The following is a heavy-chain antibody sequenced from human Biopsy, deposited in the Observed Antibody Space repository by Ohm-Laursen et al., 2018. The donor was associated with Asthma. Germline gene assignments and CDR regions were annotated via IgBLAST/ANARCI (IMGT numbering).Heavy chain of an antibody. J-gene: IGHJ3*02. V-gene: IGHV1-3*01. CDR3: ARTYFDFLTGQVHDAFAM. Sequence: AATVKISCKASGYTFINYAIHWVRQAPGQRLEWMGWINAGNGNTKYSQKFQGRVTIGRDTSASTAYMDLSSLRSEDTAVYYCARTYFDFLTGQVHDAFAMWGQGTMVTVSS. D-gene: IGHD3-9*01. CDR1: GYTFINYA. CDR2: INAGNGNT.